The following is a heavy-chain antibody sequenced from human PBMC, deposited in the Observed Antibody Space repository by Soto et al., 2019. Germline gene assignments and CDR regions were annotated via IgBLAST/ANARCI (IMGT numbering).Heavy chain of an antibody. D-gene: IGHD2-15*01. CDR1: GGSISSSSYY. CDR3: VVSEGSYGMDV. Sequence: SETLSLTCTVSGGSISSSSYYWGWIRQPPGKGLEWIGSIYYSGSTYYNPSLKSRVTISVDTSKNQFSLKLSSVTAGDTAVYYCVVSEGSYGMDVWGQGTTVTVSS. CDR2: IYYSGST. V-gene: IGHV4-39*01. J-gene: IGHJ6*02.